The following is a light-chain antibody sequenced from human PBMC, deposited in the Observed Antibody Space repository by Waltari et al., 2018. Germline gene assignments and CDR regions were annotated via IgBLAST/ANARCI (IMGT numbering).Light chain of an antibody. CDR2: ENN. V-gene: IGLV6-57*01. J-gene: IGLJ3*02. CDR3: QSYENNNPLV. Sequence: QQRPGTSPTNVIYENNQRPSEVPDRLSGSVDSSSYSVSLPISGLKTEDEADYYCQSYENNNPLVFGGGTNLTVL.